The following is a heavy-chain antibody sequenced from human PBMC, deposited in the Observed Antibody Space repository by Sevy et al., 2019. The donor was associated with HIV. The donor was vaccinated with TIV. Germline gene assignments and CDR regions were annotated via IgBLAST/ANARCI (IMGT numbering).Heavy chain of an antibody. D-gene: IGHD2-2*01. Sequence: ASVKVSRKASGYTFTGYYMHWVRQAPGQGLEWMGWINPNSGGTNYAQKFQGRVTMTRDTSISTAYMELSRLRSDDTAVYYCARGDIVVVPAAMGYRFDPWGQGTLVTVSS. CDR3: ARGDIVVVPAAMGYRFDP. J-gene: IGHJ5*02. CDR1: GYTFTGYY. CDR2: INPNSGGT. V-gene: IGHV1-2*02.